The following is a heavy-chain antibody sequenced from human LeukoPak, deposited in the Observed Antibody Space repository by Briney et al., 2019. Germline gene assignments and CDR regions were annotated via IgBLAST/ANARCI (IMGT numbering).Heavy chain of an antibody. CDR1: GFPFSINE. CDR2: ISSSGSTI. J-gene: IGHJ5*02. CDR3: VRELWFGGRMMFDP. V-gene: IGHV3-48*03. Sequence: GRSLSLSRAVSGFPFSINEMNWVSHAPEKGLEWVSYISSSGSTIYYADSVKGRFTLSRDNAKNSLYLHMNSLRAEDTAFYYCVRELWFGGRMMFDPWGQGTLVTVSS. D-gene: IGHD3-10*01.